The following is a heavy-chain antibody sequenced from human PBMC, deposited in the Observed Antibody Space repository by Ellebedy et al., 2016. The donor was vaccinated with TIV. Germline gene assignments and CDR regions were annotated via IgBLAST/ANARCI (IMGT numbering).Heavy chain of an antibody. V-gene: IGHV3-33*06. CDR1: GFDFNNYV. D-gene: IGHD1-26*01. Sequence: GGSLRLSXATSGFDFNNYVMHWVRQAPGKGLEWVAVIWYDGSLEYYTDSVKGRFTISRDNSKNMLYLQMNTLGAEDTAVYYCAKSKTTYIVGADPFESWGQGTLVTVSS. CDR2: IWYDGSLE. CDR3: AKSKTTYIVGADPFES. J-gene: IGHJ4*02.